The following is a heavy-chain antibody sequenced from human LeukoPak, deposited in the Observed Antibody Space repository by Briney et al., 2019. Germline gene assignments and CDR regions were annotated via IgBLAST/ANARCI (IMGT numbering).Heavy chain of an antibody. Sequence: ASVKVSCKASGYTFTSYGISWVRQAPGQGLEWMGWISAYNGSTNYAQKLQGRVTMTTDTSTSTAYMELRSLRSDDTAVYYCAREVDGNYYDSSGYPDAFDIWGQGTMVTVSS. D-gene: IGHD3-22*01. V-gene: IGHV1-18*01. J-gene: IGHJ3*02. CDR3: AREVDGNYYDSSGYPDAFDI. CDR1: GYTFTSYG. CDR2: ISAYNGST.